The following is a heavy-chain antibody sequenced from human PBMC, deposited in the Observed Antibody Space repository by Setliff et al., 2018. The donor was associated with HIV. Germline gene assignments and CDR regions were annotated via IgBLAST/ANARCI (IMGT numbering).Heavy chain of an antibody. J-gene: IGHJ4*02. D-gene: IGHD2-8*02. V-gene: IGHV3-48*01. CDR2: ISHGGATK. CDR1: GFPLYTYG. CDR3: ARDRLTSARYWTSDY. Sequence: GGSLRLSCEASGFPLYTYGMNWVRQAPGKALEWISFISHGGATKYYADSVKGRFTISRDNAKNSLYLVMNSLRADDTATYYCARDRLTSARYWTSDYWGQGTLVTVSS.